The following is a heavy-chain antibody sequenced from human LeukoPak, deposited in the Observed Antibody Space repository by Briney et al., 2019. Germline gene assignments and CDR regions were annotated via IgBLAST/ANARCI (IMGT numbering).Heavy chain of an antibody. J-gene: IGHJ5*02. CDR2: ISNDGGGT. Sequence: PGGSLRLSCAASGFIFNNYGLIWVRQAPGKGLEWASAISNDGGGTQYADFVEGRFTISRDNSKNTLFLQMSSLRAEDTALYYCAKGSSGYFADLWGQGTLVTVSS. V-gene: IGHV3-23*01. CDR1: GFIFNNYG. CDR3: AKGSSGYFADL. D-gene: IGHD3-22*01.